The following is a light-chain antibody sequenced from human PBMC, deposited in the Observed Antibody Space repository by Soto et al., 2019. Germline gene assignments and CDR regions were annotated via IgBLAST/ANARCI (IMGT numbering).Light chain of an antibody. CDR2: GAS. CDR1: QSVSSSY. V-gene: IGKV3-20*01. CDR3: QQYGSSPALT. J-gene: IGKJ4*01. Sequence: EIVLTQSPGPLSLSPGERATLSCRASQSVSSSYLAWYQQKPGQAPRLRIYGASSRATGIPDRFSGSGSGTDFTLTISRLEPEDFAVYYCQQYGSSPALTFGGGTKVEIK.